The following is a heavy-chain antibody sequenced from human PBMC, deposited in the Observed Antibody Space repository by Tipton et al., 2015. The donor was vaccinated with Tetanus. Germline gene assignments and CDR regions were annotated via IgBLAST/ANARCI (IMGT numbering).Heavy chain of an antibody. Sequence: TLSLTCTVSGGSISSGGYYWSWIRQHPGKGLEWIGYIYYSGSTYYNPSLKSRVTISVDTSKNQFSLKLSSVTAADTAVYYCARGQQLAQPYFDYWGQGTLVTVSS. CDR1: GGSISSGGYY. CDR2: IYYSGST. V-gene: IGHV4-31*03. J-gene: IGHJ4*02. D-gene: IGHD6-13*01. CDR3: ARGQQLAQPYFDY.